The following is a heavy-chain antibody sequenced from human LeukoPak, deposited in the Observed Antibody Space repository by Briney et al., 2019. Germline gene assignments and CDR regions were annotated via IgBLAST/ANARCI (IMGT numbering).Heavy chain of an antibody. Sequence: ASVKVSCKASGYTFTGYYMHWVRQAPGQGLEWMGWINTNTGNPTYAQGFTGRLAFSLDTSVSTAYLQISSLKAEDTAVYYCARVIYCSSTSCYTGDNYYGMDVWGQGTTVTVSS. CDR3: ARVIYCSSTSCYTGDNYYGMDV. CDR1: GYTFTGYY. CDR2: INTNTGNP. V-gene: IGHV7-4-1*02. D-gene: IGHD2-2*02. J-gene: IGHJ6*02.